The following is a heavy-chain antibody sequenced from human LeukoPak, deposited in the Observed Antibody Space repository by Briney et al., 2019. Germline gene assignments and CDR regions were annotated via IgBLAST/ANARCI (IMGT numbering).Heavy chain of an antibody. V-gene: IGHV4-59*01. Sequence: SETLSLTCTVSGGSISSYYWSWIRQPPGQGLEWIGYIYYSGSTNYSPSLKSRVTISVDTSKNQFSLKLSSVTAADTAVYYCARDKWSGEAFDIWGQGTLVTVSS. CDR2: IYYSGST. CDR3: ARDKWSGEAFDI. CDR1: GGSISSYY. J-gene: IGHJ3*02. D-gene: IGHD3-3*01.